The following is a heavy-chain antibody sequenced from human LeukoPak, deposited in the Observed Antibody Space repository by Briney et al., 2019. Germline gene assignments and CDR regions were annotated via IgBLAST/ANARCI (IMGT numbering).Heavy chain of an antibody. V-gene: IGHV1-2*02. J-gene: IGHJ4*02. CDR1: GYTFTGYY. D-gene: IGHD3-16*01. CDR2: INPNSGGT. Sequence: ASVEVSCKASGYTFTGYYMHWVRQAPGQGLEWMGWINPNSGGTNYAQKFQGRVTMTGDTSISTAYMELSRLRSDDTAVYYCASAAAYYDYVWGSSADYWGQGTLVTVSS. CDR3: ASAAAYYDYVWGSSADY.